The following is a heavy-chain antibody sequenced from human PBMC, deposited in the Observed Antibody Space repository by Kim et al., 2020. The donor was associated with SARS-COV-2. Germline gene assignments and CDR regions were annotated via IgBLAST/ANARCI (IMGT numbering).Heavy chain of an antibody. CDR1: GGSISSYY. CDR2: IYYSGST. V-gene: IGHV4-59*13. D-gene: IGHD3-10*01. Sequence: SETLSLTCTVSGGSISSYYWSWIRQPPGKGLEWIGYIYYSGSTNYNPSLKSRVTISVDTSKNQFSLKLSAVTAADTAVYYCARAYYYGSGSYPIYYYGMDVWGQGTTVTVSS. J-gene: IGHJ6*02. CDR3: ARAYYYGSGSYPIYYYGMDV.